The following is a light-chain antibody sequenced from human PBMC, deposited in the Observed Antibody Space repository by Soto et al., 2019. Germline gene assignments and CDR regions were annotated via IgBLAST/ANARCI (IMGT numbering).Light chain of an antibody. CDR1: SSDIGDYNY. Sequence: QSALTQPASVSGSPGQSITISCTGTSSDIGDYNYVSWYQQHPGKAPKLMIYEVTYRPSGVSARFSGSKSGSTASLTISGLQAEDEADYYCSSYSTTSSPHVLFGGGTQLTVL. J-gene: IGLJ2*01. V-gene: IGLV2-14*01. CDR2: EVT. CDR3: SSYSTTSSPHVL.